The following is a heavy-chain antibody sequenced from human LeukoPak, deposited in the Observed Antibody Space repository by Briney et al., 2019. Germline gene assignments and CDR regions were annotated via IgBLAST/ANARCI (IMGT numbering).Heavy chain of an antibody. CDR3: APGYCSSTSCYHYFEY. CDR1: GFTFSRYS. CDR2: ISSSSNTI. D-gene: IGHD2-2*01. J-gene: IGHJ4*02. Sequence: GGSLRLSCAASGFTFSRYSMNWVRQAPGKGLEWVSYISSSSNTIYYADSVKGRFTSSSDYAKNSLYLQMSRLRVEDTAVYYCAPGYCSSTSCYHYFEYRGQGTLVTVSS. V-gene: IGHV3-48*01.